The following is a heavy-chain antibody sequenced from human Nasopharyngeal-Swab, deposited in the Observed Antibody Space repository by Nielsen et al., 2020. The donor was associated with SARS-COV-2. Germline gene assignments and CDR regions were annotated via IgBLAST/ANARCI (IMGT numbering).Heavy chain of an antibody. V-gene: IGHV4-34*01. CDR2: INHAGTT. J-gene: IGHJ4*02. CDR3: ARRHRSCGGGACPIDY. CDR1: NGSFIGYY. D-gene: IGHD2-21*02. Sequence: SETLSLTCGVHNGSFIGYYWTWIRQPPGKGLEWIGEINHAGTTNYTPSLKGRVTMSVDTSKNQFSLKVNSVTAADTAVYYCARRHRSCGGGACPIDYWGQGALVTVSS.